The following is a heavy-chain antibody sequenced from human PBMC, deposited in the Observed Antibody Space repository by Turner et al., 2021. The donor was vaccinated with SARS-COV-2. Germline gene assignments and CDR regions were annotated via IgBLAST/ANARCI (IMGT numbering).Heavy chain of an antibody. V-gene: IGHV3-30*18. J-gene: IGHJ4*02. D-gene: IGHD4-4*01. CDR1: GFTFSSYG. Sequence: QVQLVESGGGVVQPGRSLRLYCAASGFTFSSYGMHWVRQAPGKGLEWVAVTSYDGSNKYYADSVKGRFTISRDNSKNTLYLQMNSLRAEDTAVYYCVKQQGLYSNPMYYFDYWGQGTLVTVSS. CDR3: VKQQGLYSNPMYYFDY. CDR2: TSYDGSNK.